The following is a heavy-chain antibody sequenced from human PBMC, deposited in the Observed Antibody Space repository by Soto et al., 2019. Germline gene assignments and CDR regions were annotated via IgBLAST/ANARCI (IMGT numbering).Heavy chain of an antibody. J-gene: IGHJ4*02. CDR2: ISQSGNT. V-gene: IGHV4-34*01. Sequence: SETLSLTCSIYSGSLSGYYWSWIRQPPGKGLEWIGEISQSGNTNYSPSLKSRVSISIYTSKKQFSLNLASVSAADTAVYYCARAPKVSGSSQTRPDFWGQGTLVTVSS. D-gene: IGHD6-6*01. CDR1: SGSLSGYY. CDR3: ARAPKVSGSSQTRPDF.